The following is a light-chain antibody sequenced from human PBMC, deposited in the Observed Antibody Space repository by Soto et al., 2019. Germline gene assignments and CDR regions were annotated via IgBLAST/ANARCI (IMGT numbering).Light chain of an antibody. J-gene: IGLJ2*01. CDR2: SNN. CDR3: AAWDDSLNGAG. CDR1: SSNIGSNT. V-gene: IGLV1-44*01. Sequence: QPVLTQPPSASGTPGQRVTISCSGSSSNIGSNTVNWYQQLPGTAPKLLIYSNNQRPSGVPDRFSGSKSGTSASLAISGLQSEDEADYYCAAWDDSLNGAGFGGGTKLTVL.